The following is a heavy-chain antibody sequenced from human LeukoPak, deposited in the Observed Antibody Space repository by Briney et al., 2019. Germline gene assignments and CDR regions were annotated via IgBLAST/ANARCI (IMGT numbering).Heavy chain of an antibody. CDR2: IYHRGST. J-gene: IGHJ4*02. Sequence: SETLSLTCAVSGGSISSGGYSWSWIRQPPGKGREWNRYIYHRGSTYYNPSLKRRITISVDRSKNQFSQKLSSVTDATTAVYYLARAEVATLLLHWGQGTLVTVSS. D-gene: IGHD5-12*01. CDR1: GGSISSGGYS. V-gene: IGHV4-30-2*01. CDR3: ARAEVATLLLH.